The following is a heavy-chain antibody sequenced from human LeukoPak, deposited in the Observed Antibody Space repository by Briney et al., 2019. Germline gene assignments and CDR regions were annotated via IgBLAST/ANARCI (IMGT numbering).Heavy chain of an antibody. CDR1: GFTFNNYG. Sequence: GRSLRLSCAASGFTFNNYGMHWVRQAPGKALEWVALISYDGSNEYYADSVKGRFTISRDDSKNTLYLQMNSLKTEDTAVYYCTTVWELLGGYWGQGTLVTVSS. CDR3: TTVWELLGGY. V-gene: IGHV3-30*03. J-gene: IGHJ4*02. D-gene: IGHD1-26*01. CDR2: ISYDGSNE.